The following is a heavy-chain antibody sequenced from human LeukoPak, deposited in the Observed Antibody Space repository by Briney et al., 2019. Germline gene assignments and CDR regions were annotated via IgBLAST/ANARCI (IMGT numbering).Heavy chain of an antibody. CDR3: ARTGESGGYFYHGMDV. J-gene: IGHJ6*02. CDR1: GFTFDDYA. CDR2: INWNTNSI. V-gene: IGHV3-9*01. D-gene: IGHD1-26*01. Sequence: GGSLRLSCAASGFTFDDYAMHWVRQAPGKGLEWVSGINWNTNSIKYADSVKGRFTISRDNAKNILYLQMNSLRVEDTAVYYCARTGESGGYFYHGMDVWGQGTPVTVSS.